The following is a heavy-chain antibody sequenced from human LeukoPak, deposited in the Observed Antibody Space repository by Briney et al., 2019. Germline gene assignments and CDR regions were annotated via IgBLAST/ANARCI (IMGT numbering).Heavy chain of an antibody. D-gene: IGHD1-26*01. J-gene: IGHJ4*02. CDR2: IYSSGST. Sequence: PSETLSLTCTVSGGSISSYYWTWIRQPAGEGLEWIGRIYSSGSTNYNPSLKSRVTMSVDTSKNQFSLRLSSVTAADAAVYYCARGPQSSGSYSVDYWGQGTLVTVSS. V-gene: IGHV4-4*07. CDR1: GGSISSYY. CDR3: ARGPQSSGSYSVDY.